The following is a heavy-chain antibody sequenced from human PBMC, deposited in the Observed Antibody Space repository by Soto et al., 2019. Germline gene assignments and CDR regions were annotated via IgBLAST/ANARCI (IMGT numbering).Heavy chain of an antibody. Sequence: ASVKVSCKASGYTFTSYAMHWVRQAPGQRLEWMGWINAGNGNTKYSQKFQGRVTITRDTSASTAYMELSSLRSEDTAVYYCARATVTLPRLNFDYWGQGTLVTVSS. CDR2: INAGNGNT. J-gene: IGHJ4*02. D-gene: IGHD4-4*01. V-gene: IGHV1-3*01. CDR1: GYTFTSYA. CDR3: ARATVTLPRLNFDY.